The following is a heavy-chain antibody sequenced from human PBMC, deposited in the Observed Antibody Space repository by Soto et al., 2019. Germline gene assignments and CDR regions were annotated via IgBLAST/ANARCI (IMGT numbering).Heavy chain of an antibody. CDR1: GGSISSYY. V-gene: IGHV4-59*08. CDR2: IYYSGST. CDR3: ARHQYYDYIWGSYRGYYYYYYMDV. D-gene: IGHD3-16*02. J-gene: IGHJ6*03. Sequence: SETLSLTCTVSGGSISSYYWSWIRQPPGKGLEWIGYIYYSGSTNYNPSLKSRVTISVDTSKNQFSLKLSSVTAADTAVYYCARHQYYDYIWGSYRGYYYYYYMDVWGKGTTVTVSS.